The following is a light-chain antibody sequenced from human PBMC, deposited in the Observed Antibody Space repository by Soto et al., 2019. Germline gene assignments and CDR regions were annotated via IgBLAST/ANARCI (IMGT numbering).Light chain of an antibody. J-gene: IGKJ1*01. CDR2: AAS. Sequence: AILMTQSPSSLSASLGDRVTMTCRASQGIRSGLGWYQQKQGKAPKLLIYAASTLGSGVPSRFRGSGSGTYFTLTISSLQPEDFATYYCLQDYDVPWTFGQGTKVDI. V-gene: IGKV1-6*01. CDR1: QGIRSG. CDR3: LQDYDVPWT.